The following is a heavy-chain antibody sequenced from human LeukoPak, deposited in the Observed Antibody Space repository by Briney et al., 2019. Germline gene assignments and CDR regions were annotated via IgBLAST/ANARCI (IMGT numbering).Heavy chain of an antibody. CDR3: ASSEYYYDSSGSTLSYYGMDV. CDR1: GGTFSSYA. V-gene: IGHV1-45*02. CDR2: ITPFNGNT. Sequence: SVKVSCKASGGTFSSYAISWVRQAPGQALEWMGWITPFNGNTNYAQKFQDRVTITRDRSMSTAYMELSSLRSEDTAMYYCASSEYYYDSSGSTLSYYGMDVWGQGTTVTVSS. J-gene: IGHJ6*02. D-gene: IGHD3-22*01.